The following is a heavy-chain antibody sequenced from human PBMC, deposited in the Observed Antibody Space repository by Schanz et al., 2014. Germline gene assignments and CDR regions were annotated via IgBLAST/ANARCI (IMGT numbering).Heavy chain of an antibody. CDR3: ARCLRNYDIMTGYNLSFDY. Sequence: QVQLQESGPGLVKPSETLSLTCSVSGGSINNFYWGWIRQSPGKGLEWIGHIFYTGYTYNNPSLGSRVTMSVDTSKNQFSLKLAFVTAADTAVYYCARCLRNYDIMTGYNLSFDYWGLGTLVTVSS. V-gene: IGHV4-59*04. CDR2: IFYTGYT. D-gene: IGHD3-9*01. J-gene: IGHJ4*02. CDR1: GGSINNFY.